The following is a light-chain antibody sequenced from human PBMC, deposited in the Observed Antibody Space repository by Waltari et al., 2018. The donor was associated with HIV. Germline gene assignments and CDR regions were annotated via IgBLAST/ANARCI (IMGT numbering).Light chain of an antibody. CDR3: NSRDSSGNHLV. Sequence: ITCQGDSLRSYYASWYQQKPGQAPVLVIYGKNNRPSGIPDRFSGSSSGNTASLTITGAQAEDEADYYCNSRDSSGNHLVFGGGTKLTVL. CDR1: SLRSYY. CDR2: GKN. J-gene: IGLJ2*01. V-gene: IGLV3-19*01.